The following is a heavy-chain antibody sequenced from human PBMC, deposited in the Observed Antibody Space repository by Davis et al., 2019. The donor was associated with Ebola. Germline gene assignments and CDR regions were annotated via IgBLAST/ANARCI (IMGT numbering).Heavy chain of an antibody. CDR2: IYYSGST. V-gene: IGHV4-39*02. J-gene: IGHJ6*04. Sequence: PSETLSLTCTVSGGSISSSSYYWGWIRQPPGKGLEWIGSIYYSGSTYYNPSLKSRVTISVDTSKNQFSLKLSSVTAADTAVYYYAREGGGAVGAPLPDYYGMDVWGKGTTVTVSS. CDR3: AREGGGAVGAPLPDYYGMDV. CDR1: GGSISSSSYY. D-gene: IGHD1-26*01.